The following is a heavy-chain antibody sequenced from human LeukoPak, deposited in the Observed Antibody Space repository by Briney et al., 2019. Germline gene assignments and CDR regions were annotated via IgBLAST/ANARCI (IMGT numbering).Heavy chain of an antibody. CDR3: ARDAYFAL. J-gene: IGHJ2*01. V-gene: IGHV3-7*04. D-gene: IGHD2-21*01. CDR2: IKQDGSEK. CDR1: GFTFSTYW. Sequence: GGSLRLSCAASGFTFSTYWMSWVRQAPGKGLEWVANIKQDGSEKYYSDSVKGRLTISRDNAKNSLYLQMNSLRAEDTAMYYCARDAYFALWGRGTLVTVSS.